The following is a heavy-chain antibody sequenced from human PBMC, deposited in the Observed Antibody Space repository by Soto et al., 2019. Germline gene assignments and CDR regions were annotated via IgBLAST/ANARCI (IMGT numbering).Heavy chain of an antibody. CDR1: GGTFSSYA. J-gene: IGHJ6*01. CDR2: IIPIFGTA. CDR3: ARDSEKQLVPHYYYYGMDV. Sequence: GASVKVSCKASGGTFSSYAISWVRQAPGQGLEWMGGIIPIFGTANYAQKFQGRVTITADESTSTAYMELSSLRSEDTAVYYCARDSEKQLVPHYYYYGMDVWGQGTTVTVSS. V-gene: IGHV1-69*13. D-gene: IGHD6-6*01.